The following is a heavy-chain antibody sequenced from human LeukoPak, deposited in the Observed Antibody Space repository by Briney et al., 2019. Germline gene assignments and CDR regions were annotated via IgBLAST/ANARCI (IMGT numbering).Heavy chain of an antibody. CDR1: GFTFSSYW. D-gene: IGHD3-22*01. J-gene: IGHJ4*02. Sequence: PGGSLRLSCAASGFTFSSYWMSWVRQGPGKGLEWVANIKKDGSEKYYVDSVKGRFTISRDNAKNSLYLQINILTTEDTAVYYCARGLRRYYFVISGYSPLYFHFWGQGTLVTVSS. CDR2: IKKDGSEK. CDR3: ARGLRRYYFVISGYSPLYFHF. V-gene: IGHV3-7*01.